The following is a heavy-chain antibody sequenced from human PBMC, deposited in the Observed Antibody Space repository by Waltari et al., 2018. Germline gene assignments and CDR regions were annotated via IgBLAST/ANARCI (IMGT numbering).Heavy chain of an antibody. V-gene: IGHV4-39*01. Sequence: QLHLQESGPELVEPSETLYLTRTVSSVSISSCAFYWACIRQPAGKGPEWIGNIYDSGSTYYNPSLESRVAISVDTSRNQFFLSLTSVTAADAAVYYCARAECSTSSCFFVSGFDPWGQGIHVTVSS. D-gene: IGHD6-6*01. CDR3: ARAECSTSSCFFVSGFDP. CDR2: IYDSGST. J-gene: IGHJ5*02. CDR1: SVSISSCAFY.